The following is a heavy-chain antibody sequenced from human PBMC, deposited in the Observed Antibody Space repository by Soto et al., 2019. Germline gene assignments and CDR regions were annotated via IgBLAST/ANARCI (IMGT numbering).Heavy chain of an antibody. CDR3: ARGWGRIFDY. CDR1: GGSFSGYY. CDR2: INHSGST. J-gene: IGHJ4*02. Sequence: QVQLQQWGAGLLKPSETLSLTCAVYGGSFSGYYWSWIRKPPGKGLEWIGEINHSGSTNYNPSLKSRVTISADPSKNQFSLKLSSVTAADTAVYYCARGWGRIFDYWGQGTLVTVSS. V-gene: IGHV4-34*01. D-gene: IGHD7-27*01.